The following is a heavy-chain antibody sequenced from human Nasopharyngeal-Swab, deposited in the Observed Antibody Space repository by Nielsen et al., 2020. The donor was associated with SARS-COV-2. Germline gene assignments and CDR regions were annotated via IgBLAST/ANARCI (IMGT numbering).Heavy chain of an antibody. Sequence: WIRQPPGKGLEWVSSISSSSSYLYYADSVKGRFTISRDNAKNSLYLQMNSLRAEDTAVYYCARVPSTAVADNWGQGTLVTVSS. J-gene: IGHJ4*02. CDR3: ARVPSTAVADN. CDR2: ISSSSSYL. V-gene: IGHV3-21*01. D-gene: IGHD6-19*01.